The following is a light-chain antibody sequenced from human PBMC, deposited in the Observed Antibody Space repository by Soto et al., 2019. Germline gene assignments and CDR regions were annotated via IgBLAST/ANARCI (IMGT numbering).Light chain of an antibody. Sequence: DIQMTQSPSSLSASVGDRVTITCRASQSISSYLNWYQQRPGKAPKLLIYAASSLQSGVPSRFSGSGSGTDFTLTISSLQPEDFATYYCLQHNSYPLTFAGGTKVDIK. CDR1: QSISSY. V-gene: IGKV1-39*01. J-gene: IGKJ4*01. CDR2: AAS. CDR3: LQHNSYPLT.